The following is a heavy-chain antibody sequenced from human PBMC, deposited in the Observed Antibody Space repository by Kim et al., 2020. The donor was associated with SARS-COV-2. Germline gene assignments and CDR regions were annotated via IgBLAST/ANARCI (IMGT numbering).Heavy chain of an antibody. CDR3: ERDPPIFMVRGLATSDY. J-gene: IGHJ4*02. Sequence: ASVKVSCKTSGYSFTNYGINWVRQAPGQALEWMGWINTYNGDTGFAKKFQGRVTITADTSTTTAYMELRSLRSDDTAVYYCERDPPIFMVRGLATSDYWGQGTLVTVSS. CDR2: INTYNGDT. CDR1: GYSFTNYG. D-gene: IGHD3-10*01. V-gene: IGHV1-18*04.